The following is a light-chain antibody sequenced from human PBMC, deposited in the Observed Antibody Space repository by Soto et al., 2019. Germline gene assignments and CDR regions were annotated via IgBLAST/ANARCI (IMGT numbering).Light chain of an antibody. CDR1: QSVSSSY. Sequence: EIVLTQSPGTLSLSPGERATLSCRASQSVSSSYLAWYQQKPGQAPRLLINGAYRRATGIPDRFSGSGSGTDFTLTISSLEPEDFAVYYCQQYGRSPRTFGQGTKLEIK. CDR2: GAY. CDR3: QQYGRSPRT. V-gene: IGKV3-20*01. J-gene: IGKJ2*01.